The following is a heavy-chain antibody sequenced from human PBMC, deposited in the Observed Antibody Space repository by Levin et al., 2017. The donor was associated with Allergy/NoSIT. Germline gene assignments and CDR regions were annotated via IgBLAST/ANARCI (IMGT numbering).Heavy chain of an antibody. Sequence: HTGGSLRLSCAASGFTFSSYSMNWVRQAPGKGLEWVSYISSSSSTIYYADSVKGRFTISRDNAKNSLYLQMNSLRAEDTAVYYCARDLDYGDYGGDYYYGMDVWGQGTTVTVSS. V-gene: IGHV3-48*01. CDR1: GFTFSSYS. D-gene: IGHD4-17*01. CDR3: ARDLDYGDYGGDYYYGMDV. J-gene: IGHJ6*02. CDR2: ISSSSSTI.